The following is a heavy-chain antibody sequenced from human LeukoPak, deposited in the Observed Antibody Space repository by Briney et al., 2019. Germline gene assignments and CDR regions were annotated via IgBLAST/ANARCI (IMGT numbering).Heavy chain of an antibody. CDR2: IFYSGST. CDR3: ARRSSRCSGGSCLYYYYYYMDV. D-gene: IGHD2-15*01. CDR1: SGSISTSNYY. Sequence: SETLSLTCTVSSGSISTSNYYWGWVRQPPGKALEWIGNIFYSGSTYYSPSLKSRVTISLDTSRNQFSLKLSSVTAADTAVYYCARRSSRCSGGSCLYYYYYYMDVWGKGTTVTISS. J-gene: IGHJ6*03. V-gene: IGHV4-39*07.